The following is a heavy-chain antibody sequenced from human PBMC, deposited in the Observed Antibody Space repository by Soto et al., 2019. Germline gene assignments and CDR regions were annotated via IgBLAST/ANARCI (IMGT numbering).Heavy chain of an antibody. CDR3: ARGHTTVRRAYFDY. CDR1: GFNFSDYY. J-gene: IGHJ4*02. CDR2: ISGGGTFA. D-gene: IGHD4-17*01. Sequence: SGGSLRLSCEASGFNFSDYYMTWFRQAPGKWLGCVSYISGGGTFAVYADSLRGRFTILRDNAKSSVYLQITSLRADDSAVYYCARGHTTVRRAYFDYWGQGTVVTVSS. V-gene: IGHV3-11*04.